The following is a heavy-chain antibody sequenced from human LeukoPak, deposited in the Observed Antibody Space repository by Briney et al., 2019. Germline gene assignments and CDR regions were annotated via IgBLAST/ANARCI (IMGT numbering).Heavy chain of an antibody. V-gene: IGHV3-30*18. CDR3: AKDRIVATTSSSYYYYGMDV. Sequence: GGSLRLSCAASGFTFSSYGMHWVRQAPGKGLEWVAVISYDGSNKYYADSVKGRFTISRDNSKNTLYLQMNSLRAEDTAVYYCAKDRIVATTSSSYYYYGMDVWGKGTTVTVSS. D-gene: IGHD5-12*01. CDR2: ISYDGSNK. J-gene: IGHJ6*04. CDR1: GFTFSSYG.